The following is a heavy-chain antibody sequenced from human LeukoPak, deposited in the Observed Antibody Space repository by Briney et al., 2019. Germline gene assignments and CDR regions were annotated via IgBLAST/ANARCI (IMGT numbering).Heavy chain of an antibody. CDR3: ARDRNYYGSGSFKGFDY. CDR2: INHSGST. V-gene: IGHV4-34*01. CDR1: GGSFSGYY. D-gene: IGHD3-10*01. J-gene: IGHJ4*02. Sequence: SETLSLTCAVYGGSFSGYYWSWIRQPPGKGLEWIGEINHSGSTNYNPSLKSRVTISVDTSKNQFSLKLSSVTAADTAVYYCARDRNYYGSGSFKGFDYWGQGTLVTVSS.